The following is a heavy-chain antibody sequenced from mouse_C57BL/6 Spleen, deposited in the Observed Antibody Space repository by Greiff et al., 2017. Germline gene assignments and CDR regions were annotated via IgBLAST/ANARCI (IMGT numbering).Heavy chain of an antibody. CDR3: ASGGGSQGFAY. V-gene: IGHV2-6*01. CDR2: IWGVGST. Sequence: QVQLKESGPGLVAPSQSLSITCTVSGFSLTSYGVDWVRQSPGKGLEWLGVIWGVGSTNYNSALKSRLSISKDNSKSQVFLKMNSLQTDDTAMYYCASGGGSQGFAYWGQGTLVTVSA. CDR1: GFSLTSYG. J-gene: IGHJ3*01.